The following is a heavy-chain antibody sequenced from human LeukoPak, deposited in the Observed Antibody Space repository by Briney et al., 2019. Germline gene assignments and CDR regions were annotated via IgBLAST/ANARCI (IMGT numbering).Heavy chain of an antibody. Sequence: GGSLRLSCAASEFTVSGNYMSWVRQVPGKGLEWVSVIYSGGSTYYADSVKGRFTISRDNSMNTLHLQMNSLSAEDTAVYYCARGGLWSAFDYWGQGTLVTVSS. D-gene: IGHD3-10*02. CDR1: EFTVSGNY. V-gene: IGHV3-66*01. J-gene: IGHJ4*02. CDR2: IYSGGST. CDR3: ARGGLWSAFDY.